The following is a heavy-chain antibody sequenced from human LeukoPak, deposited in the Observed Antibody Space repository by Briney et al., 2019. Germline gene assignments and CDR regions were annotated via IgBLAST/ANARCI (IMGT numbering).Heavy chain of an antibody. J-gene: IGHJ4*01. V-gene: IGHV3-11*01. D-gene: IGHD4-23*01. CDR2: ISGMGHDV. CDR1: GLSFSDSY. CDR3: STGPRSLPY. Sequence: GGSLRLSCVVSGLSFSDSYMTWIRQTPGMGLESLAYISGMGHDVYYADSVKGRFTISRDNAKNSLYLQMNSLRPEDTALYYCSTGPRSLPYWGPGTLVTVSS.